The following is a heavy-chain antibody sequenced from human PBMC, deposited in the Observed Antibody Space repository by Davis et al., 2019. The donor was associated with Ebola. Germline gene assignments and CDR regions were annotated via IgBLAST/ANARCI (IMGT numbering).Heavy chain of an antibody. CDR2: LIPTFKTV. V-gene: IGHV1-69*13. D-gene: IGHD3-3*01. CDR1: GGTFSSYA. Sequence: SVKVSCKASGGTFSSYAISWVRQAPGQGLEWMGRLIPTFKTVDYAPKFQGRVTITADESTTTTYMELASLRSDDTAVYYCAGSNAFGVVIIGGGGDFWGQGTLVTVSS. J-gene: IGHJ4*02. CDR3: AGSNAFGVVIIGGGGDF.